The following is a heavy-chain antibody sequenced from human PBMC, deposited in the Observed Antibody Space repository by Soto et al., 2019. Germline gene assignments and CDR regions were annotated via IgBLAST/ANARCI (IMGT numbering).Heavy chain of an antibody. CDR3: ARGSYYYESSGYYPDY. V-gene: IGHV1-18*01. Sequence: NPPASVKVSCKASGYTFTSYGISWVRQAPGQGLEWMGWISAYNGNTNYAQKLQGRVTMTTDTSATTAYMEMSSLRSEDTAVYYCARGSYYYESSGYYPDYWGQGTLVTVSS. CDR1: GYTFTSYG. J-gene: IGHJ4*02. D-gene: IGHD3-22*01. CDR2: ISAYNGNT.